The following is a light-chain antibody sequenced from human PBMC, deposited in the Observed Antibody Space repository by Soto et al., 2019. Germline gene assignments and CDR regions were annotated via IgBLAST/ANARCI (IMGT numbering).Light chain of an antibody. CDR3: AAWDDSLSGVV. Sequence: QSVLTQPPSASGTPGQRVTISCSGSRSNVGSYNVYWYQQLPRTAPKLLIYKNDQRPSGVPDRFSGSKSGTSASLDISGLRSDDEAHYYCAAWDDSLSGVVFGGGTQLTVL. V-gene: IGLV1-47*01. J-gene: IGLJ7*01. CDR2: KND. CDR1: RSNVGSYN.